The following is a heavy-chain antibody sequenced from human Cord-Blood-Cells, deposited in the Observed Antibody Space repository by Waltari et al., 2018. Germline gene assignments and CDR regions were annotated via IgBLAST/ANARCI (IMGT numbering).Heavy chain of an antibody. CDR3: ARPGIAAAGTFAFDI. CDR2: INPNSGGT. J-gene: IGHJ3*02. D-gene: IGHD6-13*01. V-gene: IGHV1-2*02. CDR1: GYTFTGYY. Sequence: QVQLVQSGAEVKKPGASVKVSCKASGYTFTGYYMHWVRQAPGQGLEWMGWINPNSGGTNYEQKFQGRVTMTRDTSISTAYMELSRLRSEDTAVYYCARPGIAAAGTFAFDIWGQVKM.